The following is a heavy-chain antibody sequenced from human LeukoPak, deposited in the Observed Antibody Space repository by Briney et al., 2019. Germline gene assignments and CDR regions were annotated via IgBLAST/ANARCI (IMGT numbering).Heavy chain of an antibody. CDR3: ARDFRDGYPNNWFDP. V-gene: IGHV4-39*07. D-gene: IGHD5-24*01. CDR1: GASISTSSFY. Sequence: SETLSLTCTVSGASISTSSFYWGWIRQPPGRGLEWIASIFYSGSTYYNPSLKSRLTISVDTSKNQFSLKLSSVTAADTAVYYCARDFRDGYPNNWFDPWGQGTLVTVSS. CDR2: IFYSGST. J-gene: IGHJ5*02.